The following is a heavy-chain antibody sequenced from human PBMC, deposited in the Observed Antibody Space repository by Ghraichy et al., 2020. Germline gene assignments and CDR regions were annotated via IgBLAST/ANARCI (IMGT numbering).Heavy chain of an antibody. J-gene: IGHJ6*02. CDR1: GFTFNTYC. CDR2: INHDASEV. Sequence: GGSLRLSCAASGFTFNTYCINWVRQAPGKGLEWVAIINHDASEVNYVDSVKGRFTISRDKAKNSLYLEMSSLRDEDTAVYYCARGLGYRPSSYSWGMDVWGQGTTVTVSS. D-gene: IGHD5-18*01. V-gene: IGHV3-7*03. CDR3: ARGLGYRPSSYSWGMDV.